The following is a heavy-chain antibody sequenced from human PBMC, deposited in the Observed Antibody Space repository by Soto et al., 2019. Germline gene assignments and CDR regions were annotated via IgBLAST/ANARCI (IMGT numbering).Heavy chain of an antibody. V-gene: IGHV4-39*07. J-gene: IGHJ4*02. Sequence: SETLSLTCTVSGGSISSSSYYWGWIRQPPGKGLEWIGSIYYSGSTYYNPSLKSRVTISVDTSKNQFSLKLSSVTAADTAVYYCARKAELTVTTFYFDYWGQGTLVTVSS. D-gene: IGHD4-4*01. CDR1: GGSISSSSYY. CDR3: ARKAELTVTTFYFDY. CDR2: IYYSGST.